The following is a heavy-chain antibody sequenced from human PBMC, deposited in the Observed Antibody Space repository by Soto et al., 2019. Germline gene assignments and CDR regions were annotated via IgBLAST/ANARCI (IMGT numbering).Heavy chain of an antibody. D-gene: IGHD2-15*01. CDR3: AKDSTVVVVAATLDY. CDR1: GFTFSSYG. CDR2: ISYDGSNK. Sequence: QVQLVESGGGVVQPGRSLRLSCAASGFTFSSYGMHWVRQAPGKGLEWVAVISYDGSNKYYADSVKGRFTISRDNSKNTLYLQMNSLRAEDTAVYYCAKDSTVVVVAATLDYWGQGTLVTVSS. J-gene: IGHJ4*02. V-gene: IGHV3-30*18.